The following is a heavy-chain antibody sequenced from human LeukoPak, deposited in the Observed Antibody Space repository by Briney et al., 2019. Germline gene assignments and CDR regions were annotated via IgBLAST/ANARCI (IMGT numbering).Heavy chain of an antibody. CDR1: GFTFSSYS. CDR3: ARDLIVELAYYYYYGMDV. Sequence: PGGSLRLSCAASGFTFSSYSMNWARQAPGKGLEWVSSISSSSSYIYYADSVKGRFTISRDNAKNSLYLQMNSLRAEDTAVYYCARDLIVELAYYYYYGMDVWGQGTTVTVSS. J-gene: IGHJ6*02. D-gene: IGHD2-21*01. V-gene: IGHV3-21*01. CDR2: ISSSSSYI.